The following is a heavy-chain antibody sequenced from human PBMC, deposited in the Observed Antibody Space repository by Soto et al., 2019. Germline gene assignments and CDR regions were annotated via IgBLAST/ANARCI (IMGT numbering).Heavy chain of an antibody. CDR1: GFSLTTSGVG. J-gene: IGHJ4*02. CDR2: IYWDDDK. Sequence: QITLKESGPTLVRPTQTLTLTCTFSGFSLTTSGVGVGWIRQPPGKALEWLAVIYWDDDKRYSSSLKSRLTITKDTSKNQVVHTMTNMDPVDTATYYCAHHPSYGLGGYSFDYWGQGTLVTVSS. D-gene: IGHD3-10*01. CDR3: AHHPSYGLGGYSFDY. V-gene: IGHV2-5*02.